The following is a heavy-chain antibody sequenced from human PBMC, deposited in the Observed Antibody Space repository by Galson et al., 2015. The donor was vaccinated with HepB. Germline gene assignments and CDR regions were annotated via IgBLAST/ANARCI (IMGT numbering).Heavy chain of an antibody. Sequence: SLRLSCAASGFTFSSYSMNWVRQAPGKGLEWVSSISSSSSYIYYADSVKGRFTISRDNAKNSLYLQMNSLRAEYTAVYYCARPRGYCSGGSCYGGYDAFDIWGQGTMVTVSS. CDR1: GFTFSSYS. V-gene: IGHV3-21*01. D-gene: IGHD2-15*01. J-gene: IGHJ3*02. CDR3: ARPRGYCSGGSCYGGYDAFDI. CDR2: ISSSSSYI.